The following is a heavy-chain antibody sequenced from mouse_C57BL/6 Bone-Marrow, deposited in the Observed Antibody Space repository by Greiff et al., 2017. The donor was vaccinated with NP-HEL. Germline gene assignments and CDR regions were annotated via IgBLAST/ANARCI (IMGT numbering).Heavy chain of an antibody. Sequence: VQLQQSGAELVRPGASVKLSCTASGFNIKDDYMHWVKQRPEQGLEWIGWIDPENGDTEYASKFQGKATITADTSSNTAYLQLSSLTSEDTAGYYCTQFPVVTTVGGDYWGQGTTLTVSS. D-gene: IGHD1-1*01. J-gene: IGHJ2*01. CDR3: TQFPVVTTVGGDY. CDR2: IDPENGDT. V-gene: IGHV14-4*01. CDR1: GFNIKDDY.